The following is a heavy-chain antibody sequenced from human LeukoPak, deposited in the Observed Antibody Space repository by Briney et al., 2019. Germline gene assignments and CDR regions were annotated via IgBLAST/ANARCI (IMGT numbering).Heavy chain of an antibody. J-gene: IGHJ6*02. CDR1: GYTFTGYY. CDR2: INPNSGGT. CDR3: ARDQRTGTPFMSGMDV. Sequence: ASVTVSCKASGYTFTGYYMHWVRQAPGQGLEWMGRINPNSGGTNYAQKFQGRVTMTRDTSISTAYMELSRLRSDDTAVYYCARDQRTGTPFMSGMDVWGQGTTVTVSS. V-gene: IGHV1-2*06. D-gene: IGHD1-14*01.